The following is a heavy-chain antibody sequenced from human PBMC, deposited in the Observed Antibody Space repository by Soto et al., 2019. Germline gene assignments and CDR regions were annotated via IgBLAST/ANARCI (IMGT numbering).Heavy chain of an antibody. Sequence: QVQLVQSGAEVKKPGASVKVSCKASGYTFISYGISWVRQAPGQGLEWMGWISAYNGNTNYAQKLQDRVTMTKDTTTSQDYMDLRSLRSDDKAMYYCARVLIAVDPGGHFDYWGQGTLVTVSS. D-gene: IGHD6-19*01. CDR2: ISAYNGNT. CDR3: ARVLIAVDPGGHFDY. CDR1: GYTFISYG. V-gene: IGHV1-18*01. J-gene: IGHJ4*02.